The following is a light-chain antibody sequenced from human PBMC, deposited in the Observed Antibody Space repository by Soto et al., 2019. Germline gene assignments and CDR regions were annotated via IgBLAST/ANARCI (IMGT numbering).Light chain of an antibody. CDR3: SSYTSSSTPHDV. CDR1: SSDVGGYKY. V-gene: IGLV2-14*01. Sequence: QSALTQPASVSGSPGQSITISCTGTSSDVGGYKYVFWYQQHPGKAPKLMIYDVSNRPSGVSNRFSGSKSANTASLTISGVQAEDEADYYCSSYTSSSTPHDVFGGGTQLTVL. J-gene: IGLJ2*01. CDR2: DVS.